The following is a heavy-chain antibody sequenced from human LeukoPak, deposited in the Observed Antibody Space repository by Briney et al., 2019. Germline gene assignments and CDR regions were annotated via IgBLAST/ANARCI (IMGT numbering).Heavy chain of an antibody. D-gene: IGHD6-13*01. V-gene: IGHV4-31*03. CDR2: IYYSGST. Sequence: SQTLSLTCTVSGGSISSGGYYWSWIRQHPGKGLEWIVYIYYSGSTYYNPSLKSRVTISVDTSKNQFSLKLSSVTAADTAVYYCARNPLVGQLVYDAFDIRGQGTMVTVSS. CDR3: ARNPLVGQLVYDAFDI. CDR1: GGSISSGGYY. J-gene: IGHJ3*02.